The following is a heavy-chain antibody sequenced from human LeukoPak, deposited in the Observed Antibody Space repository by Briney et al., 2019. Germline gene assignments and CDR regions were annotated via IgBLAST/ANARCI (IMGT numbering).Heavy chain of an antibody. CDR1: GYTFTDYY. CDR3: ARGLSSGYYLEYAFDI. D-gene: IGHD3-22*01. J-gene: IGHJ3*02. CDR2: INPNSGGT. V-gene: IGHV1-2*02. Sequence: ASVKVSCKASGYTFTDYYMHWVRQAPGQGLEWMGWINPNSGGTNYAQKFQGRVTMTRDTSISTAYMELSRLRSDDTAVYYCARGLSSGYYLEYAFDIWGQGTMVTVSS.